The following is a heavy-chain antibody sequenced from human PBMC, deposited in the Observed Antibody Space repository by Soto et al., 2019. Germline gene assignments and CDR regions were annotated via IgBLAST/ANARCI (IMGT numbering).Heavy chain of an antibody. Sequence: QLGGPLRLSCAASGFTFSSYAMSWVRQAPGKGLEWVSAISGSGGSTYYADSVKGRFTISRDNSKNTLYLQMNSLRAEDTAVYYCAKDLGGGDDPRKYCSGGSCYYYYYGMDVWGQGTTVTVSS. CDR1: GFTFSSYA. J-gene: IGHJ6*02. CDR3: AKDLGGGDDPRKYCSGGSCYYYYYGMDV. CDR2: ISGSGGST. D-gene: IGHD2-15*01. V-gene: IGHV3-23*01.